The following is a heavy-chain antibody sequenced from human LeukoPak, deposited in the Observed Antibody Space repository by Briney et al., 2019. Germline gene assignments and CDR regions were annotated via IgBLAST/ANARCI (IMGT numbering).Heavy chain of an antibody. CDR1: GFTFSSYG. J-gene: IGHJ4*02. D-gene: IGHD3-22*01. Sequence: PGRSLRLSCAASGFTFSSYGMHWVRQAPGKGLEWVAVISYDGSNKHYADSVKGRFTISRDNSKNTLYLQMNSLRAEDTAVYYCAKVIGYYDSSGPNTDWGFDYWGQGTLVTVSS. V-gene: IGHV3-30*18. CDR2: ISYDGSNK. CDR3: AKVIGYYDSSGPNTDWGFDY.